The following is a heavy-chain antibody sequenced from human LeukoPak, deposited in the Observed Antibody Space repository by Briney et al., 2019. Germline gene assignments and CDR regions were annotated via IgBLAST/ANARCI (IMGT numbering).Heavy chain of an antibody. V-gene: IGHV1-8*01. CDR3: ARGRGFLGTPRFGVVIIRYYYYYYMDV. D-gene: IGHD3-3*01. CDR1: GYTFTSYD. Sequence: ASVKVSCKASGYTFTSYDINWVRQATGQGLEWMGWMNPNSGNTGYAQEFQGRVTMTRNTSISTAYTELSSLRSEDTAVYYCARGRGFLGTPRFGVVIIRYYYYYYMDVWGKGTTVTVSS. J-gene: IGHJ6*03. CDR2: MNPNSGNT.